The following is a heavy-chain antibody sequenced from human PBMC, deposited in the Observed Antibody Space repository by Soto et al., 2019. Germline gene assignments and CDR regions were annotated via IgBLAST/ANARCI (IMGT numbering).Heavy chain of an antibody. D-gene: IGHD1-7*01. V-gene: IGHV4-4*02. J-gene: IGHJ4*02. CDR3: ASRDPGTSVDY. CDR2: IYRTGST. CDR1: GASFTSNNW. Sequence: QVQLQESGPGLVKPSGTLSLTCAVSGASFTSNNWWTWVRQPPGRGLEWIGEIYRTGSTNYNPSLKGRVTISLEKSENQFSLKVTSLTAADTAVYYCASRDPGTSVDYWGQGTLVTVSS.